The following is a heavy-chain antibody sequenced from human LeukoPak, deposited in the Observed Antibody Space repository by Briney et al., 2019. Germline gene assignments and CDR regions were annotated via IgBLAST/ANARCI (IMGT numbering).Heavy chain of an antibody. CDR1: GGSISSYY. CDR2: IYYSGST. D-gene: IGHD6-13*01. V-gene: IGHV4-59*08. CDR3: ARHPIAAALPAFDY. J-gene: IGHJ4*02. Sequence: SETLSLTCAVSGGSISSYYWSWIRQPPGKGLEWFGYIYYSGSTNYNPSLKSRVTTSVDTSKNQFSLKLSSVTAADTAVYYCARHPIAAALPAFDYWGQGTLVTVSS.